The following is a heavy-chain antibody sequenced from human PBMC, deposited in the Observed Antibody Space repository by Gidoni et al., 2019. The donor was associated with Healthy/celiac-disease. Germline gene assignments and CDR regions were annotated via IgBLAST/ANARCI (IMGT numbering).Heavy chain of an antibody. V-gene: IGHV5-51*01. CDR1: GYSFTSYR. CDR2: IYPGDSET. J-gene: IGHJ5*02. D-gene: IGHD2-2*01. Sequence: EVQLVQFGAEVTKPGESLKISCKGSGYSFTSYRTGWVRQLPGKGLEWTGIIYPGDSETRYSPSFQGQVTISADKSISTAYLQWSSLKASDTAMYYCARFVGYCSSTSCLPNWFDPWGQGTLVTVSS. CDR3: ARFVGYCSSTSCLPNWFDP.